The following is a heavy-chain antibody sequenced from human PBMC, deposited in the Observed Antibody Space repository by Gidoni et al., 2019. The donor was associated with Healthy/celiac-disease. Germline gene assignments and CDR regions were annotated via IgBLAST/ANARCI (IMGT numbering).Heavy chain of an antibody. D-gene: IGHD6-13*01. CDR3: ATSTGYSSSWYWSNYGMDV. CDR1: GGSISSYY. Sequence: QVQLQESGPGLVKPSETLSLTCTVSGGSISSYYWSWIRQPPGKGLEWIGYIYYSGSTNYNPSLKSRVTISVDTSKNQFSLKLSSVTAADTAVYYCATSTGYSSSWYWSNYGMDVWGQGTTVTVSS. J-gene: IGHJ6*02. V-gene: IGHV4-59*01. CDR2: IYYSGST.